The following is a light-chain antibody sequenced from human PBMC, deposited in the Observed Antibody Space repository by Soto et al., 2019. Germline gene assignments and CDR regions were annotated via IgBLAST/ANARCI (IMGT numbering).Light chain of an antibody. Sequence: DIVMTQSPDSLAVSLGERATINCKSSQNILYSSNNKNYLAWYQHKLGQPPRLLIYWASTRDSGVPDRFSGSGSGTDFPLPINILQPEDVAVYYCQQYYSIPWTFGQGTKVEIK. CDR3: QQYYSIPWT. J-gene: IGKJ1*01. CDR2: WAS. CDR1: QNILYSSNNKNY. V-gene: IGKV4-1*01.